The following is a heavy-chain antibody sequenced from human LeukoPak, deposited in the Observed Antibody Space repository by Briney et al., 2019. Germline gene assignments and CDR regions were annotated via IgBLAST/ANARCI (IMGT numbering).Heavy chain of an antibody. J-gene: IGHJ4*02. CDR2: IYYSGST. V-gene: IGHV4-39*01. Sequence: PSETLSLTCTVSGGSISSSSYYWGWIRQPPGKGLEWIGGIYYSGSTYYNPSLKSRVTISVDTSKNQFSLKLSSVTAADTAVYYCARHEPPNPDRGFPYYFDYWGQGTLVTVSS. CDR3: ARHEPPNPDRGFPYYFDY. CDR1: GGSISSSSYY. D-gene: IGHD3-22*01.